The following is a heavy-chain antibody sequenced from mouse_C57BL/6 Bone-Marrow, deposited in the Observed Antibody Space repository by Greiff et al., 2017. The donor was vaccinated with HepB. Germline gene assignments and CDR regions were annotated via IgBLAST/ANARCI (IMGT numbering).Heavy chain of an antibody. V-gene: IGHV14-4*01. D-gene: IGHD2-3*01. CDR3: TTMMVTRKVGYFDY. J-gene: IGHJ2*01. CDR2: IDPENGDT. CDR1: GFNIKDDY. Sequence: EVQRVESGAELVRPGASVKLSCTASGFNIKDDYMHWVKPRPEQGLEWIGWIDPENGDTEYASKFQGKATITADTSSNTAYLQLSSLTSEDTAVYYCTTMMVTRKVGYFDYWGQGTTLTVSS.